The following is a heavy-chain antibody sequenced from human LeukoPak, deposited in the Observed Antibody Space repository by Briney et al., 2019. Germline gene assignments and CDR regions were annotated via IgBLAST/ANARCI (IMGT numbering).Heavy chain of an antibody. CDR3: AKDLYSNYGPADY. D-gene: IGHD4-11*01. CDR2: ISDTSSHT. J-gene: IGHJ4*02. V-gene: IGHV3-11*05. Sequence: GGSLRLSCAASGFTFSDYYMNWIRQAPGKGLEWLSYISDTSSHTNYADSVGGRFTISRDNSKNTLFLQMNSLRDEDTAVYYCAKDLYSNYGPADYWGQGNLATVSS. CDR1: GFTFSDYY.